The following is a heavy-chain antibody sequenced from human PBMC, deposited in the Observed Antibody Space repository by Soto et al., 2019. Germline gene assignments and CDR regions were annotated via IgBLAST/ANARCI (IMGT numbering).Heavy chain of an antibody. J-gene: IGHJ3*02. CDR2: IYPDDSDT. V-gene: IGHV5-51*01. CDR1: GYSFANHW. CDR3: ARRKAYYYDSSAYYYDAFAI. D-gene: IGHD3-22*01. Sequence: EVQLVQSGAEVKKPGESLRISCKASGYSFANHWIAWVRQIPGKGLEWMGIIYPDDSDTRYSPSFQGQVTISADKSITTAYLQWSSLKASDTAMYYCARRKAYYYDSSAYYYDAFAIWGQGTMVTVSS.